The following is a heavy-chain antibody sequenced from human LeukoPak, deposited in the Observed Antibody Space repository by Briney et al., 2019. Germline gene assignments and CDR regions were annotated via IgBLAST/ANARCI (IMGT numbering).Heavy chain of an antibody. D-gene: IGHD3-16*02. J-gene: IGHJ4*02. Sequence: SETLSLTCTVSGGSISSGGYSWSWIRQPPGKGLEWIGEINHSGSTNYNPSLKSRVTISVDTSKTQFSLKLSSVTAAGTAVYYCARGRVLSAALDYWGQGTLVTVSS. CDR1: GGSISSGGYS. CDR2: INHSGST. V-gene: IGHV4-39*07. CDR3: ARGRVLSAALDY.